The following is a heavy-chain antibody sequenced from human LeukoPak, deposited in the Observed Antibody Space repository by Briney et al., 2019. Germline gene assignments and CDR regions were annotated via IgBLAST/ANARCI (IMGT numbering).Heavy chain of an antibody. CDR2: TYYRSKWYN. Sequence: SQTLSLTCAISGDSVSSNSAAWNWIRQSPSRGLEWLGRTYYRSKWYNDYAVSVKSRITINPDTSKNQFSLQLNSVTPEDTAVYYCARGTGYSSSWIHLYYYYYYMDVWGKGTTVTVSS. V-gene: IGHV6-1*01. CDR1: GDSVSSNSAA. J-gene: IGHJ6*03. D-gene: IGHD6-13*01. CDR3: ARGTGYSSSWIHLYYYYYYMDV.